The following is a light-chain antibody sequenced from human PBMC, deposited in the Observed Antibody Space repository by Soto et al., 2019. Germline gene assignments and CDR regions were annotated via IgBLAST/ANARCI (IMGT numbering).Light chain of an antibody. CDR3: QQYHIWPPWT. V-gene: IGKV3-15*01. Sequence: EIVMTQSPATLSVSPGERATLSCRASQSVSSNLAWYQQKPGQAPRLLIYGASTRADGIPARFTGSGSGTEFTLTISSLQSEDFAVYYCQQYHIWPPWTSGQGTKVDI. J-gene: IGKJ1*01. CDR1: QSVSSN. CDR2: GAS.